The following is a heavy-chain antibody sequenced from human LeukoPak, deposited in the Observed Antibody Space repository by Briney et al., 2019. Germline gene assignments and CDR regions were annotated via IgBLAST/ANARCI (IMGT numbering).Heavy chain of an antibody. V-gene: IGHV3-21*01. CDR2: FSSSSNYI. J-gene: IGHJ4*02. CDR1: GLTFTSYS. CDR3: ARSESGSYFDY. D-gene: IGHD1-26*01. Sequence: GGSLRLSCAASGLTFTSYSMSWVRQAPGKGLEWVSSFSSSSNYIFYADSLKGRFTLSRDNAKNSLYLQMNSLRAEDTAVYYCARSESGSYFDYWGQGTLVTVSS.